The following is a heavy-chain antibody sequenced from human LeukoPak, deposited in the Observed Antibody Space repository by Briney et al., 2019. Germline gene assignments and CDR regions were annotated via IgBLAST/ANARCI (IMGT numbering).Heavy chain of an antibody. CDR3: ARERGSSGGNTNGYFDY. CDR2: ISGSGGTT. D-gene: IGHD4-23*01. Sequence: GGSLRLSCAASGFTFSNYAMSWVRQAPGKGLEWVSVISGSGGTTYSADSVKGRFTISRDNSKNTLYLQMNSLRAEDTAAYYCARERGSSGGNTNGYFDYWCQGALVTVSS. CDR1: GFTFSNYA. J-gene: IGHJ4*02. V-gene: IGHV3-23*01.